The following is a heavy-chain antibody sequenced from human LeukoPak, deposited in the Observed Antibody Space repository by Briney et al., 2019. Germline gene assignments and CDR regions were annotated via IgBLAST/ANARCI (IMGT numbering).Heavy chain of an antibody. J-gene: IGHJ5*02. CDR3: VRGCMFCRWKTYFDP. CDR2: IGIGGDS. CDR1: GFTFNTYD. V-gene: IGHV3-13*01. D-gene: IGHD2-8*01. Sequence: GGSLRLSCAASGFTFNTYDMHWVRQAAGKGLEWVSAIGIGGDSFYPDSVKGRFTMSRENAKNSVYLQMNSLRAEDTAVYYCVRGCMFCRWKTYFDPWGQGTLVTVSS.